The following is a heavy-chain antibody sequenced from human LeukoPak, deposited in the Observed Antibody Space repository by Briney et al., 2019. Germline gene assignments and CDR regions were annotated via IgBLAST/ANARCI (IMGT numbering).Heavy chain of an antibody. D-gene: IGHD3-16*01. CDR2: IKQDGSEK. CDR3: ARDLRGWGAAFDI. CDR1: GFTFSSYW. V-gene: IGHV3-7*01. Sequence: GGSLRLSCAASGFTFSSYWMSWVRQAPGKGLEWVANIKQDGSEKYYVDSVKGRFTISRDNAKNSLYLQMNSLRAEDTAVYYCARDLRGWGAAFDIWGQGTMVTVSS. J-gene: IGHJ3*02.